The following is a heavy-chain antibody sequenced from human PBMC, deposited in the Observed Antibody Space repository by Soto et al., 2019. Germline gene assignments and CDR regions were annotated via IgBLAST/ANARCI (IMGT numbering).Heavy chain of an antibody. V-gene: IGHV1-18*04. CDR1: GYTFTSFD. J-gene: IGHJ4*02. Sequence: QVQLLQSGTEVKEPGASVKVSCKASGYTFTSFDISWVRQAPGQGLEWVGWTTASNTHTNDAQKLQGRVTMTTDTATTTAYLELRSLRSDDTAICYCSRGGYSSGYHYWGQGTLVTVSS. CDR2: TTASNTHT. D-gene: IGHD3-22*01. CDR3: SRGGYSSGYHY.